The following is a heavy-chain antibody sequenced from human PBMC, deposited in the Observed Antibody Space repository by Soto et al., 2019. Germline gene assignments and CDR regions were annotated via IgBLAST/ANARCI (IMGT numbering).Heavy chain of an antibody. Sequence: QEQLVESGGGVVQPGKSLGLSCAASGFTFGSYEMHWVRQTPGKGLEWVAIISHDGSNKYYADSVKGRFTFSRDNSKNMLYLEMNRLRAEDAAVYYCVRRSTLSYHGMDVWGQGTTVTVSS. V-gene: IGHV3-30-3*01. CDR1: GFTFGSYE. J-gene: IGHJ6*02. CDR2: ISHDGSNK. D-gene: IGHD4-17*01. CDR3: VRRSTLSYHGMDV.